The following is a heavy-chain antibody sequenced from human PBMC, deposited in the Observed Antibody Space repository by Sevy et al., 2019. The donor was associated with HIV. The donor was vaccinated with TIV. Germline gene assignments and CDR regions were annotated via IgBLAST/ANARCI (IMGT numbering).Heavy chain of an antibody. CDR2: FDPEDGET. CDR3: ATAREYYSDNSGYLDY. Sequence: ASLKVSCKVSGSTLNRLSMHWVRQAPGKGLAWMGRFDPEDGETIYAQRFQGRVTMTEDTSADTAYMELSSLRSEDTAMYYCATAREYYSDNSGYLDYWGQGTPVTVSS. CDR1: GSTLNRLS. V-gene: IGHV1-24*01. D-gene: IGHD3-22*01. J-gene: IGHJ4*02.